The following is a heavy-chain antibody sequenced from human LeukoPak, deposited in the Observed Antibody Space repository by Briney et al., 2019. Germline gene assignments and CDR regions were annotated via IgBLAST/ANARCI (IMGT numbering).Heavy chain of an antibody. J-gene: IGHJ4*02. CDR3: ATEKESGWYGY. CDR2: INTNTGNP. Sequence: ASVKVSCKASGYTLTTYAMNWVRQAPGQGLEWMGWINTNTGNPTYAQGFTGRFVFSLDTSVSTAYLQISSLKAEDTAVYYCATEKESGWYGYWGQGSLVTVSS. V-gene: IGHV7-4-1*02. D-gene: IGHD6-19*01. CDR1: GYTLTTYA.